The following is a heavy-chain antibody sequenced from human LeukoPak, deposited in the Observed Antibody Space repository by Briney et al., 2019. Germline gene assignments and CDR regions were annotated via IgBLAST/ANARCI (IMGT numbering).Heavy chain of an antibody. CDR1: GYRFTSYW. V-gene: IGHV5-51*01. J-gene: IGHJ6*04. D-gene: IGHD1-26*01. CDR3: ARHVSWVKGMDV. Sequence: GESLKISCKGSGYRFTSYWIGWVRQMPGKGLEWMGIINPGDSDTRYSPSFQGQVTLSADKSISTAYLQWSSLKASDSAMYYYARHVSWVKGMDVWGKGTTVIVSS. CDR2: INPGDSDT.